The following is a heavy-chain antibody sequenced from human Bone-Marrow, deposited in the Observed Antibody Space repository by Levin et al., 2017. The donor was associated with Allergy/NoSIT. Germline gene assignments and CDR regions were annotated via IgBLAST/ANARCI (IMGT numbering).Heavy chain of an antibody. CDR3: ARSISMMVVARSQYWYFDL. Sequence: KISCKPSRGTFSSFGISWVRQAPGQGLEWMGGIIPIFDTPTYAKSFQGRVTITADESTSTAYMELRSLRSEDTAIYYCARSISMMVVARSQYWYFDLWGRGTLVTVSS. CDR2: IIPIFDTP. CDR1: RGTFSSFG. D-gene: IGHD3-22*01. J-gene: IGHJ2*01. V-gene: IGHV1-69*01.